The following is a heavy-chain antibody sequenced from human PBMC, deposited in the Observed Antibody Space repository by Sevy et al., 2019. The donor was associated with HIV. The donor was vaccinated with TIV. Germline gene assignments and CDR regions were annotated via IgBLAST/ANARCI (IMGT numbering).Heavy chain of an antibody. CDR2: INPNSGGT. J-gene: IGHJ4*02. Sequence: ASVKVSCKASGYTFTGYYMHWVRQAPGQGLEWMGRINPNSGGTNYAQKFQDRVTMTRDTSISTAYMELSRLRSDDTAVYYCARDPFLEWLSTPGEFDYWGQGTLVTVSS. V-gene: IGHV1-2*06. D-gene: IGHD3-3*01. CDR1: GYTFTGYY. CDR3: ARDPFLEWLSTPGEFDY.